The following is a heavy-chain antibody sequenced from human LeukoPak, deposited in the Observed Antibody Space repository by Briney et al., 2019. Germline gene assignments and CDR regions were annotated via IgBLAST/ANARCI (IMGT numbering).Heavy chain of an antibody. CDR3: TTEWGPEYYFDY. J-gene: IGHJ4*02. CDR2: ISGSGGSA. CDR1: GFTFSSYA. Sequence: HPGGSLRLSCAASGFTFSSYAMSWVRQAPGKGLEWVSAISGSGGSAYYADSVKGRFTISRDNSKNTLYLQMNSLRAEDTAVYYCTTEWGPEYYFDYWGQGTLVTVSS. V-gene: IGHV3-23*01. D-gene: IGHD1-14*01.